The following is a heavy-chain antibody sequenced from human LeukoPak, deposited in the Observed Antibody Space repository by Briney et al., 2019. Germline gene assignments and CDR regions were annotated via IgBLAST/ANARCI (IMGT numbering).Heavy chain of an antibody. V-gene: IGHV4-39*01. J-gene: IGHJ4*02. Sequence: RPGGSLRLSCAASGFTFGSNWMSWVRQAPGKGLEWIGSIYYAGNTYYNPSLKSRITMSVDTSKNQFSLKLSSVTAADTAVYYCARHQYYYDSSVAYWGQGTLVTVSS. CDR2: IYYAGNT. CDR1: GFTFGSNW. D-gene: IGHD3-22*01. CDR3: ARHQYYYDSSVAY.